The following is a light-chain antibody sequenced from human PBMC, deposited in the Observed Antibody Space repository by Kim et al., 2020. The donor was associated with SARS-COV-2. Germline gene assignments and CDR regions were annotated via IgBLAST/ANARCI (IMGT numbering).Light chain of an antibody. Sequence: LTSGERSTLSCRASQSVRSSYLAWYQQKPGQAPRLLINGASSRATGIPDRFSGSGSGTDFSLTISRLEPEDFAVYYCQQYGSSPYTFGQGTKLEI. V-gene: IGKV3-20*01. CDR3: QQYGSSPYT. CDR2: GAS. CDR1: QSVRSSY. J-gene: IGKJ2*01.